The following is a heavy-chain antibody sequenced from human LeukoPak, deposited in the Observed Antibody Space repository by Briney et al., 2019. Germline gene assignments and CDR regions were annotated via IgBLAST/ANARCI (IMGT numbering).Heavy chain of an antibody. D-gene: IGHD2-2*01. CDR1: GGSFSGYY. CDR3: ARVYCSSTSCHYYFDY. Sequence: SETPSLTCAVYGGSFSGYYWSWIRQTPGKGLEWIGEINHSGSTNYKPPLKSRVTISVDTSKSQLSLKLSSVTAADTAVYYCARVYCSSTSCHYYFDYWGQGTLVTVSS. V-gene: IGHV4-34*01. CDR2: INHSGST. J-gene: IGHJ4*02.